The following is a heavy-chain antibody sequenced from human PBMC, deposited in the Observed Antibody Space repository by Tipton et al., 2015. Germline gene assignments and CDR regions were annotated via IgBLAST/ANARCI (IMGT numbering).Heavy chain of an antibody. CDR2: IYYSGST. J-gene: IGHJ6*02. CDR3: ARDLEHGMDV. Sequence: TLSLTCTVSGGSISSSDYYWVWLRQPPGMGLECIGTIYYSGSTHYNPSLKSRITISLNTSKNQFSPKMSSVTAADTAVYFCARDLEHGMDVWGQGTTVTVS. V-gene: IGHV4-39*07. CDR1: GGSISSSDYY.